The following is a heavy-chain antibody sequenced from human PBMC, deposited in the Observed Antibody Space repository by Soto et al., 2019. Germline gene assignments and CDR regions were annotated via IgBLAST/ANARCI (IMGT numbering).Heavy chain of an antibody. D-gene: IGHD3-22*01. CDR2: IIPFLGSA. J-gene: IGHJ4*02. CDR3: AGTQFDTSGYYPSGLEL. Sequence: QVQLEQSGAEVEKPGSSVKVSCKPSGGTFKSYVLNWVRQAPGQGLEWMGGIIPFLGSADYAQKFQDRVTITADESTSTAYLELSSLRSEDSAVYYCAGTQFDTSGYYPSGLELWGQGTLVTVAS. CDR1: GGTFKSYV. V-gene: IGHV1-69*01.